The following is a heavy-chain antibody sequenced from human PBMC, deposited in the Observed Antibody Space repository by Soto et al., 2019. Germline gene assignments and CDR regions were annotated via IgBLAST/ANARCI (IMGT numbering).Heavy chain of an antibody. V-gene: IGHV3-30-3*01. D-gene: IGHD1-26*01. CDR2: ISYDGSNK. J-gene: IGHJ6*02. CDR3: ASSQWELLAYGMDV. Sequence: GGSLRLSCAASGFTFSSYAMHWVRQAPGKGLEWVAVISYDGSNKYYADSVKGRFTISRDNSKNTLYLQMNSLRAEDTAVYYCASSQWELLAYGMDVWGQGTTVTVSS. CDR1: GFTFSSYA.